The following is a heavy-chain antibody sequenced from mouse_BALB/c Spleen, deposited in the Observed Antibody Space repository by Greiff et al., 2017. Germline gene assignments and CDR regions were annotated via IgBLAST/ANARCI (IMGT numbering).Heavy chain of an antibody. J-gene: IGHJ4*01. CDR1: GYSITSGYY. CDR3: ARADDYDYAMDY. CDR2: ISYDGSN. Sequence: EVQLQQSGPGLVKPSQSLSLTCSVTGYSITSGYYWNWIRQFPGNKLEWMGYISYDGSNNYNPSLKNRISITRYTSKNQFFLKLNSVTTEDTATYYCARADDYDYAMDYWGQGTSVTVSS. D-gene: IGHD2-4*01. V-gene: IGHV3-6*02.